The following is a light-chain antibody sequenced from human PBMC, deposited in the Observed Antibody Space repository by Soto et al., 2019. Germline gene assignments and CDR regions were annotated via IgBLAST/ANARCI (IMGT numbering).Light chain of an antibody. CDR1: QTISTL. Sequence: IQMTQSPSTLSAPVGDRVTITCQASQTISTLLAWFQHKPGKAPNLLIYDASNLESGVPSRFSGSGSGIEFPLTISRLQSDDSATYFCQQYSHLVTFGQGTKLEIK. CDR3: QQYSHLVT. CDR2: DAS. J-gene: IGKJ2*01. V-gene: IGKV1-5*01.